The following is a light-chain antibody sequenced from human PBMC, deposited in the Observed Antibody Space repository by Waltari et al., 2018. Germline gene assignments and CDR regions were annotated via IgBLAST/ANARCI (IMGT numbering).Light chain of an antibody. CDR2: DVS. V-gene: IGKV3-20*01. CDR1: QSVYKHH. Sequence: EIVLTQFPGTLSLSPGEGATLSCRASQSVYKHHFAWYQQKSGQAPRLLIYDVSKRATGIPDRFSGSGSGTDFTLTISRLEPEDFAVYYCQQHGSTPVTFGQGTKLEVK. CDR3: QQHGSTPVT. J-gene: IGKJ2*01.